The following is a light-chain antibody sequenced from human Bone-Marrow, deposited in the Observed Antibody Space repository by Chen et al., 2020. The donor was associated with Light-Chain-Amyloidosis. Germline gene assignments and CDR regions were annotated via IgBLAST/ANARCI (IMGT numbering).Light chain of an antibody. CDR1: SSDVGRYKL. CDR3: CSYAGSNNAI. V-gene: IGLV2-23*01. J-gene: IGLJ2*01. CDR2: EAY. Sequence: QSALTHPAPVSGSPGQSLPIPCTGTSSDVGRYKLVSWYQQHPGKAPKLMIYEAYKRPSGVSNRFSGSKSGNTASLTISGLQAEDEADYFCCSYAGSNNAIFGGGTKLTVL.